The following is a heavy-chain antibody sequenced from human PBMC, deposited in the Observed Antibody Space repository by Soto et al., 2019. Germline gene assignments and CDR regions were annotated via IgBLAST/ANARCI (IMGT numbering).Heavy chain of an antibody. D-gene: IGHD2-15*01. CDR3: AIRYWCGGRCTGLDP. Sequence: QVQLVQSGPEVKKPGASAKVSCKASGYTFTSHYIHWLRQAPGQGLEWMGIISPSGGSTGYAQKLRGRVTMPRVPPTSRVHRELRSLKSEDTGVYYCAIRYWCGGRCTGLDPWGQGTLVTVSS. CDR2: ISPSGGST. V-gene: IGHV1-46*03. CDR1: GYTFTSHY. J-gene: IGHJ5*02.